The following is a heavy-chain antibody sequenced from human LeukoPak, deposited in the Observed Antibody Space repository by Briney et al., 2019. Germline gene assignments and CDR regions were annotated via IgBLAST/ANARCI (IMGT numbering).Heavy chain of an antibody. V-gene: IGHV3-48*01. CDR3: AKCSGGSCYSFDY. Sequence: GGSLRLSCAASGFTFSSYSMNWVRQAPGKGLEWVSYISSSSSTIYYADSVKGRFTISRDNSKNTLYLQMNSLRAEDTAVHYCAKCSGGSCYSFDYWGQGTLVTVSS. CDR1: GFTFSSYS. J-gene: IGHJ4*02. CDR2: ISSSSSTI. D-gene: IGHD2-15*01.